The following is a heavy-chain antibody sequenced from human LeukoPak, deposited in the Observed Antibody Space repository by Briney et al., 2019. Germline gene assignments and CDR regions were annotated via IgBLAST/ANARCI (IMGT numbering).Heavy chain of an antibody. CDR2: ISSSSSTI. CDR1: GFTFSSYS. J-gene: IGHJ4*02. CDR3: ARGGNYYRSEFDY. D-gene: IGHD1-26*01. V-gene: IGHV3-48*04. Sequence: GGSLRLSCAASGFTFSSYSMNWVRQAPGKGLEWVSYISSSSSTIYYADSVKGRFTISRDNAKNSLYLQMNSLRAEDTAVYYCARGGNYYRSEFDYWGQGTLVTVSS.